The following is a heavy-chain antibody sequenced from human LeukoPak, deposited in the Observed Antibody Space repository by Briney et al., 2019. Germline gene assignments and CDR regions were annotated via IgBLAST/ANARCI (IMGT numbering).Heavy chain of an antibody. D-gene: IGHD3-3*01. CDR2: INHSGST. Sequence: SETLSLTCAGYGGSFSGYYWSWIRQPPGKGLEWSGEINHSGSTNYHPSLKSRVTISVDTSKNQFSLKLSSVTAADTAVYYCARGQLHYDLWSGYFNWFDPWGQGTLVTVSS. CDR3: ARGQLHYDLWSGYFNWFDP. J-gene: IGHJ5*02. V-gene: IGHV4-34*01. CDR1: GGSFSGYY.